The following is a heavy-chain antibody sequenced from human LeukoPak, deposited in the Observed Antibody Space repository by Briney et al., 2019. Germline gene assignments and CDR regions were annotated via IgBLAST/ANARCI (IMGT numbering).Heavy chain of an antibody. CDR1: EFTFRNYW. D-gene: IGHD6-13*01. V-gene: IGHV3-7*04. J-gene: IGHJ2*01. CDR3: ARGYSSNWEHWYFDL. CDR2: IKQDGSEK. Sequence: GGSLRLSCAASEFTFRNYWMSWVRQAPGKGLEWVANIKQDGSEKYYVDSVKGRFTISRDNAKNSLYLQMNSLRAEDTAVYYCARGYSSNWEHWYFDLWGRGTLVTVSS.